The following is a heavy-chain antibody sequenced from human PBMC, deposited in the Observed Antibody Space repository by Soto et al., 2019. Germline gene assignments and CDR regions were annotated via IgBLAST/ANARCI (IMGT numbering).Heavy chain of an antibody. J-gene: IGHJ3*02. CDR3: AKDTLAIAVAGPLAFDI. CDR1: GFTFSSYA. V-gene: IGHV3-23*01. CDR2: ISGSGGST. D-gene: IGHD6-19*01. Sequence: EVQLLESGGGLVQPGGSLRLSCAASGFTFSSYAMSWVRQAPGKGLEWVSAISGSGGSTYYADSVKGRFTISRDNSKNTLYLQRNSMGAEDTAVYYCAKDTLAIAVAGPLAFDIWGHETMVTVSS.